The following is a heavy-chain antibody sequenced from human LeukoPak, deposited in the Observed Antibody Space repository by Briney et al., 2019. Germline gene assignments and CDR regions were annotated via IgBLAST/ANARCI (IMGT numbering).Heavy chain of an antibody. CDR1: GFTFSRYW. CDR3: ARGRYGDYVYWYFDL. CDR2: IKQDGSEK. Sequence: GGSLRLSCAASGFTFSRYWMSWVRQAPGKGREWGANIKQDGSEKYYVDSVKGRFTISRDNAKNSLYLQMNSLRAADTAVYYCARGRYGDYVYWYFDLWGRGTLVTVSS. J-gene: IGHJ2*01. D-gene: IGHD4-17*01. V-gene: IGHV3-7*01.